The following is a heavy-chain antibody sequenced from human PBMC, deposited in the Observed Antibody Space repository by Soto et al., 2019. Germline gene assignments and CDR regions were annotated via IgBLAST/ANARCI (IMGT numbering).Heavy chain of an antibody. Sequence: QVQLVQSGAEVKKPGASVKVSCKASGYTFTSYDINWVRQATGQGLEWMGWMNPNSGNTGYAQKFQGRVTMTRNTSISTAYMELSSLRSEDTAVYYCARGGFIGYSSGGSRECPFDPWGQGTLVTVSS. CDR3: ARGGFIGYSSGGSRECPFDP. D-gene: IGHD2-15*01. J-gene: IGHJ5*02. CDR2: MNPNSGNT. CDR1: GYTFTSYD. V-gene: IGHV1-8*01.